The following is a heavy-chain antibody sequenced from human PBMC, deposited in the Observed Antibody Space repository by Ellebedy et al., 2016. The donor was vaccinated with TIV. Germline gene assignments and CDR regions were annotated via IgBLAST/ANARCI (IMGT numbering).Heavy chain of an antibody. D-gene: IGHD2-21*01. J-gene: IGHJ6*02. V-gene: IGHV3-23*01. CDR2: IGDTAHNT. CDR3: AKARGSSVIDYNYFGMDV. Sequence: GESLKISXAASGFTFSSYAMTWVRQAPGKGLEWVSGIGDTAHNTYYTDSVKGRFTISRDNSKNTLSLQMSSLRAEDTAVYYCAKARGSSVIDYNYFGMDVWGQGTTVTVSS. CDR1: GFTFSSYA.